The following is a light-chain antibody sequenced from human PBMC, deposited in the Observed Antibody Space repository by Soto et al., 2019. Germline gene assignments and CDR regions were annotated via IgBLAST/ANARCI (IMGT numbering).Light chain of an antibody. CDR3: QQRSNWT. CDR2: DAS. CDR1: QSVSSY. V-gene: IGKV3-11*01. Sequence: EIVLTQSPATRSLSPGERATLSCRASQSVSSYLAWYQQKPGQAPRLLIYDASNRATGIPARFSGSGSGTDFTLTISSLEPEDFAVYYCQQRSNWTFGQGTKVDIK. J-gene: IGKJ1*01.